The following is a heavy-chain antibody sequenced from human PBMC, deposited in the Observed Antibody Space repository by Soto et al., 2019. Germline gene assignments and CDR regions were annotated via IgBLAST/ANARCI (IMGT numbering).Heavy chain of an antibody. CDR1: EFTFSNYA. J-gene: IGHJ6*02. CDR2: ISYGGGTT. CDR3: AKAYSSGDYYYYGMDV. Sequence: GGSLRLSCAASEFTFSNYAMSWVRQAPGKGLEWVAAISYGGGTTYYADSVKGRFTISRDNSKNTLYLQMNSLRAEDTAVYYCAKAYSSGDYYYYGMDVWGQGTTVTVSS. D-gene: IGHD6-19*01. V-gene: IGHV3-23*01.